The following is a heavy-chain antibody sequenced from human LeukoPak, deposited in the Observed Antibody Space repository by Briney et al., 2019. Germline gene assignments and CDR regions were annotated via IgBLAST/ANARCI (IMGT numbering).Heavy chain of an antibody. V-gene: IGHV3-15*07. CDR1: GFTFSNAW. D-gene: IGHD3-22*01. CDR2: IKSKTDGGTT. CDR3: STTYYYDSSEGY. Sequence: PGGSLRLSCAASGFTFSNAWMNWVRQAPGEGLEWVGRIKSKTDGGTTDYAAPVKGRFTISRDDSKNTLYLRMNSLKTEDTAVYYCSTTYYYDSSEGYWGQGTLVTVSS. J-gene: IGHJ4*02.